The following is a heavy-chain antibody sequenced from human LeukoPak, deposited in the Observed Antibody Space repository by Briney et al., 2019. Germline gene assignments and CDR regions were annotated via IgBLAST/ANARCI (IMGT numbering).Heavy chain of an antibody. CDR1: GFAVSSYA. V-gene: IGHV3-23*01. Sequence: GGSLRLSCAASGFAVSSYAMSWFRQAPGKGLEWVSAITGSGGSTYYADSVRGRFTISRDNSKNTLYLQMNSLRAEDTAIYYCAKIRGGRVAASSVDYWGQGTLVTVSS. CDR2: ITGSGGST. CDR3: AKIRGGRVAASSVDY. D-gene: IGHD2-15*01. J-gene: IGHJ4*02.